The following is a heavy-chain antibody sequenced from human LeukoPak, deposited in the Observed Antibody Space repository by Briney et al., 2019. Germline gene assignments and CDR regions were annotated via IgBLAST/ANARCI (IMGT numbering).Heavy chain of an antibody. CDR2: IKSNSDGGTT. CDR1: GFTFSNAW. Sequence: GGSLRLSCATSGFTFSNAWMSWVRQAPGKGLEWIGRIKSNSDGGTTDYAAPVKGRFTISRDDSKNTLYLQMNSLRAEDTAVYYCAIIPWPRRGYFDYWGQGTLVTVSS. J-gene: IGHJ4*02. V-gene: IGHV3-15*01. CDR3: AIIPWPRRGYFDY. D-gene: IGHD3-10*01.